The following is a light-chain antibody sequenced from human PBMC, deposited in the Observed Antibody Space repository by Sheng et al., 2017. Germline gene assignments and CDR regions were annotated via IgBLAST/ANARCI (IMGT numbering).Light chain of an antibody. V-gene: IGKV1-5*01. Sequence: IQMTQSPSTLSASVGDRVIITCRASQSLNNALAWYQVKPGKAPKFLIYDASTLQRGVPSRFSGSGSGTEFTLTISSLQPDDFATYYCQQYNSYSRTFGQGTKVEIK. J-gene: IGKJ1*01. CDR2: DAS. CDR3: QQYNSYSRT. CDR1: QSLNNA.